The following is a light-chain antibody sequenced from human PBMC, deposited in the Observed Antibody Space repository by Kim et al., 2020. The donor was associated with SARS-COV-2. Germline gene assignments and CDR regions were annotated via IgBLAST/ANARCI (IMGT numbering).Light chain of an antibody. CDR3: QQYGSSPMYT. CDR1: QSVSSSY. J-gene: IGKJ2*01. V-gene: IGKV3-20*01. CDR2: GAS. Sequence: EIVLTQSPGTLSLSPGERATLSCRASQSVSSSYLAWYQQKPGQAPRLLIYGASSRATGIPDRFSGSGSGTDFTHTISRLEPEDFAVYYCQQYGSSPMYTFGQGTKLEI.